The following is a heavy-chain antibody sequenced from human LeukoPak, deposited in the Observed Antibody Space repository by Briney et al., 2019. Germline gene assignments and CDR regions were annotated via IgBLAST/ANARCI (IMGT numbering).Heavy chain of an antibody. Sequence: PGGSLRLSCTASGFTFSSYSMNWVRQAPGKGLEWVSSISTSSSYIYYADSVKGRFTISRDNARNSLYLQMNTLRAEDTAVYSCARGHKPPPVLGSSSFFDYWGQGTLVTVSS. CDR3: ARGHKPPPVLGSSSFFDY. V-gene: IGHV3-21*01. CDR1: GFTFSSYS. D-gene: IGHD6-6*01. CDR2: ISTSSSYI. J-gene: IGHJ4*02.